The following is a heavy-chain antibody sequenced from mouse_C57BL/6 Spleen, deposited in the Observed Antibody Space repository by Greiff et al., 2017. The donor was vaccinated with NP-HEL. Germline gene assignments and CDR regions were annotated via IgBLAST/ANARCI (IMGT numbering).Heavy chain of an antibody. J-gene: IGHJ2*01. Sequence: QVQLKQSGAELVRPGASVTLSCKASGYTFTDYEMHWVKQTPVHGLEWIGAIDPETGGTAYNQKFKGKAILTADKSSSTAYMELRSLTSEDSAVYYCTRDYGSTFAYWGQGTTLTVSS. V-gene: IGHV1-15*01. CDR3: TRDYGSTFAY. CDR2: IDPETGGT. D-gene: IGHD1-1*01. CDR1: GYTFTDYE.